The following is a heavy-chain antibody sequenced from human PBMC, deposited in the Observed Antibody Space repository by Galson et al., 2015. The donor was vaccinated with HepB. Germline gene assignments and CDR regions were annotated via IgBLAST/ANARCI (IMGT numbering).Heavy chain of an antibody. D-gene: IGHD2-2*01. CDR3: ARDSGYCSSTSCYDRGMDV. CDR2: INTNTGNP. Sequence: SVKVSCKASGYTFTSYVMNWVRQAPGQGLEWMGWINTNTGNPTYAQGFTGRFVFSLDTSVSTAYLQISSLKAEDTAVYYCARDSGYCSSTSCYDRGMDVWGQGTTVTVSS. V-gene: IGHV7-4-1*02. CDR1: GYTFTSYV. J-gene: IGHJ6*02.